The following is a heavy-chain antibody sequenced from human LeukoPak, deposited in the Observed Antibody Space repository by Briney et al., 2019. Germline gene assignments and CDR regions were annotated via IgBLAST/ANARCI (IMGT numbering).Heavy chain of an antibody. Sequence: PGGSLRLSCAASGLTFSNAWMSWVRQAPGKGLEWVGRIKSKTDGGTTDYAAPVKGRFTISRDDSKNTLYLQMNSLKTEDTAVYYCTTGFITVDGAFDIWGQGTMVTVSS. D-gene: IGHD3-22*01. CDR3: TTGFITVDGAFDI. J-gene: IGHJ3*02. CDR1: GLTFSNAW. V-gene: IGHV3-15*01. CDR2: IKSKTDGGTT.